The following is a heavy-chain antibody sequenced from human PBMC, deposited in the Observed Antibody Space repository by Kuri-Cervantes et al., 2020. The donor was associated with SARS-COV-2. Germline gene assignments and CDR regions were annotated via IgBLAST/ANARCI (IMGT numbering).Heavy chain of an antibody. CDR3: ARRGFTIFGVVITNWFDP. CDR2: IYHSGST. CDR1: GYSISSGYY. D-gene: IGHD3-3*01. V-gene: IGHV4-38-2*02. Sequence: SETLSLTCTVSGYSISSGYYWGWIRQPPGKGLEWIGSIYHSGSTYYNPSLKSRVTISVDTSKNQFSLKLSSVTAADTAVYYCARRGFTIFGVVITNWFDPWGQGTLVTVSS. J-gene: IGHJ5*02.